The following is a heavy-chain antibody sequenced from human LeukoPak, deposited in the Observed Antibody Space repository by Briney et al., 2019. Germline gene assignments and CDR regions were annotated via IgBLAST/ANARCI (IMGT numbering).Heavy chain of an antibody. CDR1: GGPFSGYY. J-gene: IGHJ4*02. V-gene: IGHV4-34*01. CDR3: ARGTRGVIITVPFDY. Sequence: PSETLSLTCAVYGGPFSGYYWSWIRQPPGKGLEWIGEINHSGSTNYNPSLKSRVTISVDTSKNQFSLKLSSVTAADTAVYYCARGTRGVIITVPFDYWGQGTLVTVSS. D-gene: IGHD3-10*01. CDR2: INHSGST.